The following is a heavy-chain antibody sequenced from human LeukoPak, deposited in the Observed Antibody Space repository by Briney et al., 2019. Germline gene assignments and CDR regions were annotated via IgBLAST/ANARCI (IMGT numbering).Heavy chain of an antibody. J-gene: IGHJ6*01. CDR2: IKEDGSEK. V-gene: IGHV3-7*02. CDR3: VCHVVLSVGYHYGLGV. CDR1: GFTFSDYW. Sequence: PGGSLTLSCVASGFTFSDYWMSRVRQAPGKGLEWVSDIKEDGSEKYYVDSVKGRFTISRDNAKISLYLQMNSLRVEDTAVYYCVCHVVLSVGYHYGLGVWGQGTTVTVSS. D-gene: IGHD2-21*01.